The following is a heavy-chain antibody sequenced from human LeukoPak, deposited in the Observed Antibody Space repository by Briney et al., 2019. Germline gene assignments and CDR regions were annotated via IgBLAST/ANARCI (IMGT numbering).Heavy chain of an antibody. Sequence: GGSLRLSCVASGFSVSSNFMSWVRQAPGKGLEWVSSISTSSSYIYYADSVKGRFTISRDNAKNSLYLQMNSLRAEDTAVYYCASYYYDSSGYPGDYWGQGTLVTVSS. D-gene: IGHD3-22*01. J-gene: IGHJ4*02. CDR1: GFSVSSNF. CDR3: ASYYYDSSGYPGDY. V-gene: IGHV3-21*01. CDR2: ISTSSSYI.